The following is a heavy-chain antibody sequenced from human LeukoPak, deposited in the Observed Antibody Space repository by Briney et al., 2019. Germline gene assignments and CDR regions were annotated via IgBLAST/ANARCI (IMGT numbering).Heavy chain of an antibody. J-gene: IGHJ6*02. CDR1: GGSFSGYY. V-gene: IGHV4-34*09. CDR3: AGWDCSSTSCYDYYYYYGMDV. D-gene: IGHD2-2*01. Sequence: PSETLSLTCAVYGGSFSGYYWSWIRQPPGKGLEWIGEINHSGHTKYNPSLKSRVTISVDTSKNQFSLKLSSVTAADTAVYYCAGWDCSSTSCYDYYYYYGMDVWGQGTTVTVSS. CDR2: INHSGHT.